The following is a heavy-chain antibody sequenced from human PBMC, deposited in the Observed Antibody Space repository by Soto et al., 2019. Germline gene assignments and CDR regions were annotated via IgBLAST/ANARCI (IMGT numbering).Heavy chain of an antibody. CDR1: GFTFSNYW. D-gene: IGHD2-8*01. Sequence: PGGSLRLSCAASGFTFSNYWMSWVRQAPGKGLEWVANIKQDGSERYYVDSVKGRFTISRDNSKNTLYLQMNSLRAEDTAVYYCASGTNGAFFVYWGQGILVTVSS. CDR2: IKQDGSER. V-gene: IGHV3-7*03. J-gene: IGHJ4*02. CDR3: ASGTNGAFFVY.